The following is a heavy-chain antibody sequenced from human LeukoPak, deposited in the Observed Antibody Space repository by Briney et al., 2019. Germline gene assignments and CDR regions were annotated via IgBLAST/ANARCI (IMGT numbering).Heavy chain of an antibody. Sequence: PGGSLRLSCAASGFTFSSYAMSWIRQPAGKGLEWIGRIYTSGSTNYNPSLKSRVAMSVDTSKNQFSLKLSSVTAADTAVYYCARDGESPPDSSFDYWGQGTLVTVSS. CDR2: IYTSGST. CDR3: ARDGESPPDSSFDY. V-gene: IGHV4-4*07. CDR1: GFTFSSYA. J-gene: IGHJ4*02. D-gene: IGHD3-10*01.